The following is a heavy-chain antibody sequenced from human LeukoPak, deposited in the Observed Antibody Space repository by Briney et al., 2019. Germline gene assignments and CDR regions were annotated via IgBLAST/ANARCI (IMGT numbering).Heavy chain of an antibody. V-gene: IGHV3-30*02. Sequence: GGSLRLSCVASAFTFSDYGMVWVRQAPGKGLEWVTFIRYDGTNTFYADSVEGRFIISRDNSKNTMYLQMNRLRAGDTAVYYCARDLSLFYPWGQGTLVTVSS. CDR1: AFTFSDYG. CDR2: IRYDGTNT. CDR3: ARDLSLFYP. J-gene: IGHJ5*02.